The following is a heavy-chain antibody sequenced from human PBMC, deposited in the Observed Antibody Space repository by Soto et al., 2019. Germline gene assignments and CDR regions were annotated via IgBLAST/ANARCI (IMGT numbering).Heavy chain of an antibody. Sequence: PSETLSLTCAVSGGSISSGGYSWSWIRQPPGKGLEWIGYIYHSGSTYYNPSLKSRVTISVDRSKNQFSLKLSSVTAADTAVYYCARGEDYYYYGLDGWGQGTTVTVSS. V-gene: IGHV4-30-2*01. CDR1: GGSISSGGYS. CDR2: IYHSGST. J-gene: IGHJ6*01. CDR3: ARGEDYYYYGLDG.